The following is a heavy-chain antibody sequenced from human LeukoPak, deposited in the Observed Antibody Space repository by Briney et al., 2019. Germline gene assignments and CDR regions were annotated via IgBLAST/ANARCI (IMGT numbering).Heavy chain of an antibody. Sequence: SETLSLTCTVSGGSISSYYWSWIRQPPGKGLEWIGYIYYSGSTNYKPSLKSRVTISVETSKNQFSLKLRSVTAADTAVYYCARGVYYDTSDNWFDPWGQGTLVTVSS. CDR2: IYYSGST. CDR1: GGSISSYY. CDR3: ARGVYYDTSDNWFDP. D-gene: IGHD3-22*01. J-gene: IGHJ5*02. V-gene: IGHV4-59*01.